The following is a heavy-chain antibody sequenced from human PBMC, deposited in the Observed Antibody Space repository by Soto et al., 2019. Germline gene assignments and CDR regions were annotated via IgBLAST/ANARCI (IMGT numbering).Heavy chain of an antibody. V-gene: IGHV1-69*13. CDR3: ARFRIGYGGTSGYY. CDR1: GGTFSSYA. D-gene: IGHD4-17*01. J-gene: IGHJ4*02. Sequence: SVKVSCKASGGTFSSYAISWVRQAPGQGLEWMGGIIPIFGTANYAQKFQGRVTITADESTSTAYMELSSLRSEDTAVYYCARFRIGYGGTSGYYLGQRNVLTVSA. CDR2: IIPIFGTA.